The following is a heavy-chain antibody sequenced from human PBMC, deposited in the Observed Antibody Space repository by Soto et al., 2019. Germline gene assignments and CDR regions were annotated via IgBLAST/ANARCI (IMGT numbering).Heavy chain of an antibody. Sequence: RVPCVASGFDFSSSAMHRVRQAPGKGLDWVAVISYEGVNKYYADSVRGRFTISRDNSKNTLFLQMNSLRAQDTATYYCARVPDFRYCSDASCYPDSWGQGTLVTVSS. CDR2: ISYEGVNK. CDR3: ARVPDFRYCSDASCYPDS. J-gene: IGHJ4*02. CDR1: GFDFSSSA. D-gene: IGHD2-15*01. V-gene: IGHV3-30-3*01.